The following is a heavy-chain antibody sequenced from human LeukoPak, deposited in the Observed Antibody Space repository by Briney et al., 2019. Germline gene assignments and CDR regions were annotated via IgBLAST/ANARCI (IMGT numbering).Heavy chain of an antibody. CDR2: ISPNSGGT. CDR1: GYTFTGYQ. J-gene: IGHJ4*02. Sequence: ASVKVSCKASGYTFTGYQIFGVRQAPGQGPEFMGWISPNSGGTNYAQKFQGRVTLTRDTSISTAYMELSRLRSDDTAVYYCARNGGGLDYWGQGTLVTVPS. V-gene: IGHV1-2*02. D-gene: IGHD2-8*01. CDR3: ARNGGGLDY.